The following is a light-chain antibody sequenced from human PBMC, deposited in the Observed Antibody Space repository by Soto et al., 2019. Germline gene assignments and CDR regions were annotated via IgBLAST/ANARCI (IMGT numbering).Light chain of an antibody. CDR3: QQANTFPLT. V-gene: IGKV1D-12*01. J-gene: IGKJ4*01. CDR2: AAS. Sequence: DIQMTQSPSSVSASVGERVTITCRASQGISSWLAWYQQKPGKAPKLLIYAASSLQSGVPSRLSGSGYGTDLTITISSMQTEDFETYYCQQANTFPLTFGGGTKVDI. CDR1: QGISSW.